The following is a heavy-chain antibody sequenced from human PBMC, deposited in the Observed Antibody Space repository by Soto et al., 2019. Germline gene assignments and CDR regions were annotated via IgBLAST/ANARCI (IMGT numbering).Heavy chain of an antibody. V-gene: IGHV4-4*02. Sequence: PSETLSLTCGVSDGFMNQYAWWFSWVRQPPGKGLEWIGEIHHTGSSNYNPPFKSRVIMSVDTSKTQFSLNLNSVTAADTAIYYCAAGTDYRCVFWGQGTTVTVSS. D-gene: IGHD4-4*01. J-gene: IGHJ6*02. CDR3: AAGTDYRCVF. CDR2: IHHTGSS. CDR1: DGFMNQYAW.